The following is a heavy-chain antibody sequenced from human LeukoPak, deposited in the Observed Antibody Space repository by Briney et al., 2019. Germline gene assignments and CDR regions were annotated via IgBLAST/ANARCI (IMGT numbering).Heavy chain of an antibody. CDR3: ARGQSTRYGDYDFDY. CDR2: INHSGST. J-gene: IGHJ4*02. V-gene: IGHV4-34*01. CDR1: GGPFSGYY. D-gene: IGHD4-17*01. Sequence: SETLSLTCAVYGGPFSGYYWSWIRQPPGKGLEWIGEINHSGSTNYNPSLKSRVTISVDTSKNQFSLKLSSVTAADTAVYYCARGQSTRYGDYDFDYWGQGTLVTVSS.